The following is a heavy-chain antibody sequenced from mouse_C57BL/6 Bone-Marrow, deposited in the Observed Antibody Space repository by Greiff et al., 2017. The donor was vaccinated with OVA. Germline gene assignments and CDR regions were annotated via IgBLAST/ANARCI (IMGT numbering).Heavy chain of an antibody. CDR2: INPGSGGT. J-gene: IGHJ1*03. D-gene: IGHD2-1*01. CDR1: GYAFTNYL. CDR3: ARIYGNYDWYFDV. Sequence: VQLQQSGAELVRPGTSVKVSCKASGYAFTNYLIEWVKQRPGQGLEWIGVINPGSGGTNYNEKFKGKATLTADKSSSTAYMQLSSLTSEDSAVYFCARIYGNYDWYFDVWGTGTTVTVSS. V-gene: IGHV1-54*01.